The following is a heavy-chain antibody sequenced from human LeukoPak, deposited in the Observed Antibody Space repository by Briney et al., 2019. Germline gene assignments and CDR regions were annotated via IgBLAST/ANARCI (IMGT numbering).Heavy chain of an antibody. V-gene: IGHV3-21*01. CDR3: ARDSRAGFDY. J-gene: IGHJ4*02. D-gene: IGHD3-10*01. Sequence: PGGSLRLSCAASGFTSSSYSMNWVRQAPGKGLEWVSSISSSSSYIYYADSVKGRFTISRDNAKNSLYLQMNSLRAEDTAVYYCARDSRAGFDYWGQGTLVTVSS. CDR2: ISSSSSYI. CDR1: GFTSSSYS.